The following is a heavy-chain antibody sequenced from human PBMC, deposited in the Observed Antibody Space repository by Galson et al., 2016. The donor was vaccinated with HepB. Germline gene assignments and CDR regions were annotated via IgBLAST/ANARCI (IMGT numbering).Heavy chain of an antibody. Sequence: SLRLSCAASGFTFISYAVGWIRQAQGKGLEWVSTITRSGDITYYAGSVKGRFTVSRDNSKNIAYLQMNSLRAEDTAVYYCTRYMITSGGVTVPNESWGQGTLVTVSS. CDR2: ITRSGDIT. D-gene: IGHD3-16*02. J-gene: IGHJ5*02. V-gene: IGHV3-23*01. CDR3: TRYMITSGGVTVPNES. CDR1: GFTFISYA.